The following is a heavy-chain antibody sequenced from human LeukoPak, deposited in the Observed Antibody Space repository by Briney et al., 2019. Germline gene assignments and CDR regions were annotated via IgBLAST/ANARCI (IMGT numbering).Heavy chain of an antibody. Sequence: GGSLRLSCAASGFTVSSNYMSWVRQAPGKGLEWVSVIYSGGSTYYADSVKGRFTISRDNSKNTLYLQMNSLRAEDTAVYYCARGTFHSSGYYSWGQGTLVTVSS. D-gene: IGHD3-22*01. J-gene: IGHJ4*02. CDR2: IYSGGST. V-gene: IGHV3-53*01. CDR3: ARGTFHSSGYYS. CDR1: GFTVSSNY.